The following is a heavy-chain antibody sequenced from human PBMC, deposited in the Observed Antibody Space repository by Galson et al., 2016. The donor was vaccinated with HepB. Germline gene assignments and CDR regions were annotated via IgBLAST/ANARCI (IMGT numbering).Heavy chain of an antibody. Sequence: SVKVSCKASGYTFTSYGISWVRQAPGQGLEWMGWISAYNGNTNYAQKLQGRVTMTTDTSTSTAYMELRSLRSDDTAVYYCARVGVCIVVVPAAPNWFDPWGQGTLVTVSS. CDR2: ISAYNGNT. J-gene: IGHJ5*02. V-gene: IGHV1-18*04. CDR3: ARVGVCIVVVPAAPNWFDP. CDR1: GYTFTSYG. D-gene: IGHD2-2*01.